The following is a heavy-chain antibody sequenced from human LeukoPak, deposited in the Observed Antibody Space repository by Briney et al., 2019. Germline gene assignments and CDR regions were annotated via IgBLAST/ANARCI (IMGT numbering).Heavy chain of an antibody. CDR1: GGTFSSYA. D-gene: IGHD3-22*01. V-gene: IGHV1-69*06. Sequence: SVKVSCKASGGTFSSYAISWVRQAPGQGLEWMGGIIPIFGTANYAQKFQGRVTINADKSTSTAYMELSSLRSEDPDGSYCARVCYYYDRSGYGAFDIWREGTMLSVPS. CDR3: ARVCYYYDRSGYGAFDI. J-gene: IGHJ3*02. CDR2: IIPIFGTA.